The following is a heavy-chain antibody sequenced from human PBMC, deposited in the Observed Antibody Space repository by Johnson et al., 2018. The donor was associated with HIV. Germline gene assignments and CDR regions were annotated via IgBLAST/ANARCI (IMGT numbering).Heavy chain of an antibody. CDR1: GFAVSGYY. D-gene: IGHD5-24*01. Sequence: EQLVESGGGLVRPGGSLRLSCVASGFAVSGYYMSWVRQAPGKGLEWVSVLFSGDTTYYADSVNGRFTISRDNSKNTLYLQMNSLRAEDTAVYYCARACRDGYTFVVFDIWGQGTLVTVSS. CDR2: LFSGDTT. CDR3: ARACRDGYTFVVFDI. J-gene: IGHJ3*02. V-gene: IGHV3-66*01.